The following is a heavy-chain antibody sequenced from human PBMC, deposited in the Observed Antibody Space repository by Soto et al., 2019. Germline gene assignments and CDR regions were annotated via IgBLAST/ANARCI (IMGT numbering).Heavy chain of an antibody. CDR2: IYYSGST. V-gene: IGHV4-31*03. CDR3: ARDQDYYDSSGYTPL. D-gene: IGHD3-22*01. J-gene: IGHJ4*02. CDR1: GGSISSGGYY. Sequence: PSETLSLTCTVSGGSISSGGYYWSWIRQHPGKGLEWIGYIYYSGSTYYNPSLKSRVTISVDTSKNQFSLKLSSVTAADTAVYYCARDQDYYDSSGYTPLWGQGTLVTVSS.